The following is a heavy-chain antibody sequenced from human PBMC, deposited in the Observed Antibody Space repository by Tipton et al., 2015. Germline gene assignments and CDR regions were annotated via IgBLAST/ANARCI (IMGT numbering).Heavy chain of an antibody. CDR3: TTGFTEENYGDFRARHAFDI. CDR1: GLIFSNYG. V-gene: IGHV3-33*01. J-gene: IGHJ3*02. Sequence: SLRLSCTASGLIFSNYGMHWVRQSPGKGLEWVALIWYDGTTKYYADSVKGRFTISRDNSKNTLYLQMNSLKTEDTAVYYCTTGFTEENYGDFRARHAFDIWGRGAVVTVSS. D-gene: IGHD4-17*01. CDR2: IWYDGTTK.